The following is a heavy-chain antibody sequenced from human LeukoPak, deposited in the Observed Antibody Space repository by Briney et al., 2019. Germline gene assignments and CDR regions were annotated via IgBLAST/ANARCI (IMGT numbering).Heavy chain of an antibody. Sequence: GGSLRLSCAASGFIFSSCAMSWVRQAPGKGLEWVSTISNSGTTTYYADSVKGRFTISRDNSKNTLYLQMNSLRAEDTAVYYCASIITLMDVVFSWGQGTLVTVSS. V-gene: IGHV3-23*01. CDR3: ASIITLMDVVFS. CDR2: ISNSGTTT. D-gene: IGHD3-22*01. CDR1: GFIFSSCA. J-gene: IGHJ1*01.